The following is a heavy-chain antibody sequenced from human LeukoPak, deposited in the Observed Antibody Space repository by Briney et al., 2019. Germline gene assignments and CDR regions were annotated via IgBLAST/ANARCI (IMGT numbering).Heavy chain of an antibody. V-gene: IGHV3-23*01. CDR1: GFTFSSYA. CDR3: AKDIKRVLLYSFADY. CDR2: ISGSGGSP. J-gene: IGHJ4*02. Sequence: PGGSLRLSCAASGFTFSSYAMSWVRQAPGKGLEWVSAISGSGGSPYYADSVKGRFTISRDNSKNTLYLQMNSLRAEDTAVYYCAKDIKRVLLYSFADYWGQGTLVTVSS. D-gene: IGHD3-10*02.